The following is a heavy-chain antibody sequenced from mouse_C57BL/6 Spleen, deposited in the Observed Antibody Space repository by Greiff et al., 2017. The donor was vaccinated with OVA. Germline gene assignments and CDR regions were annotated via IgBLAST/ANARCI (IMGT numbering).Heavy chain of an antibody. CDR3: ESGRGMVTTRYWDFDV. CDR2: ISDGGSYT. CDR1: GFTFSSYA. Sequence: EVKLVESGGGLVKPGGSLKLSCAASGFTFSSYAMSWVRQTPGKRLEWVATISDGGSYTYYPDNVKGRFTISRDNAKNNLYLQLSHLKSEDTAMYYGESGRGMVTTRYWDFDVWGTGTTVTVSS. J-gene: IGHJ1*03. D-gene: IGHD2-2*01. V-gene: IGHV5-4*03.